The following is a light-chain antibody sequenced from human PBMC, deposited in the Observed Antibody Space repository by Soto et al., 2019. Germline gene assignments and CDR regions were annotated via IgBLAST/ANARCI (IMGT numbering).Light chain of an antibody. V-gene: IGLV2-14*03. CDR2: EVF. CDR3: CSLTTSHTYV. Sequence: QSALTQPASVAGSPGQSITISCTGSNXDVGDYNYVSWYRQLPGKAPQLIIYEVFNRPSGVSPRFSGSKSGNSASLTISGLQADDEADYYCCSLTTSHTYVFGSGTKVTVL. CDR1: NXDVGDYNY. J-gene: IGLJ1*01.